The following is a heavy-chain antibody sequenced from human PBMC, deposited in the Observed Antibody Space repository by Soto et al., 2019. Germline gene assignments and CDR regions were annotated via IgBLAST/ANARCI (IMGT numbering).Heavy chain of an antibody. Sequence: GGSLRLSCAASGFTFSSYGMHWVRQAPGKGLEWVAVIWYDGSNKYYADSVKGRFTISRDNSKNTLYLQMNSLRAEDAAVYYCARTGITMVRGVMGLDNDAFDIWGQGTMVTVSS. CDR1: GFTFSSYG. CDR2: IWYDGSNK. CDR3: ARTGITMVRGVMGLDNDAFDI. D-gene: IGHD3-10*01. V-gene: IGHV3-33*01. J-gene: IGHJ3*02.